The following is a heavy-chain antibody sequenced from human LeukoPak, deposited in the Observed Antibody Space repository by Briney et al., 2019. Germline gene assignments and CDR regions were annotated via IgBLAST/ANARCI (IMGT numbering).Heavy chain of an antibody. CDR2: IYYSGST. V-gene: IGHV4-39*01. CDR3: ASVDVLRFLEWWTYYFDY. D-gene: IGHD3-3*01. J-gene: IGHJ4*02. Sequence: SETLSLTCTVSGGSISSSSYYWGWIRQPPGKGLEWIGSIYYSGSTYYNPSLKSRVTISVNTSKNQFSLKLSSVTAADTAVYYCASVDVLRFLEWWTYYFDYWGQGTLVTVSS. CDR1: GGSISSSSYY.